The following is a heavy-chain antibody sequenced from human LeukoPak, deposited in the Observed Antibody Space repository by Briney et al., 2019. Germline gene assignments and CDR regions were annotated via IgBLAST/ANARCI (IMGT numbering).Heavy chain of an antibody. CDR2: IWYDGSNK. D-gene: IGHD3-22*01. CDR3: ARDRSYYYDPDAFDI. V-gene: IGHV3-33*01. Sequence: GRSLRLSCAASGFTFSSYGMHWVRQAPGKGLEWVAVIWYDGSNKYYADSVKGRFTISRDNSKNTLYLQMNSLRAEDTAVYYCARDRSYYYDPDAFDIWGQGTMVTVSS. CDR1: GFTFSSYG. J-gene: IGHJ3*02.